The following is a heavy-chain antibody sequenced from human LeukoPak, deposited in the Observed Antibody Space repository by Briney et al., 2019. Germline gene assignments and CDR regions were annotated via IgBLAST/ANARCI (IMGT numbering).Heavy chain of an antibody. CDR3: ARQGGSSSPYYYYYMDV. D-gene: IGHD6-13*01. CDR1: GYSLSSGYY. V-gene: IGHV4-38-2*01. Sequence: PSETLSLTCAVSGYSLSSGYYWGWFRQPPGKGLEWIGCMYHSGSTYYNPSLESRVTISVDTSKNQFSLKLSSVTAADTAVYYCARQGGSSSPYYYYYMDVWGKGTTVTVSS. CDR2: MYHSGST. J-gene: IGHJ6*03.